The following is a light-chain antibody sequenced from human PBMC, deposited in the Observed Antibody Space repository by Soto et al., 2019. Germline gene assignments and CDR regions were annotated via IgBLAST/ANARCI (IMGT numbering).Light chain of an antibody. CDR2: EVS. Sequence: QSALTQPASVSGSPGQSITISCTQTTSDVGGYNYVSWYQQHPGKAPKLMIYEVSNRPSGVSNRFSGSKSGNTASLTISGLQAEDEADYYCASYTSSSSYGFGTGTKVTVL. V-gene: IGLV2-14*01. J-gene: IGLJ1*01. CDR1: TSDVGGYNY. CDR3: ASYTSSSSYG.